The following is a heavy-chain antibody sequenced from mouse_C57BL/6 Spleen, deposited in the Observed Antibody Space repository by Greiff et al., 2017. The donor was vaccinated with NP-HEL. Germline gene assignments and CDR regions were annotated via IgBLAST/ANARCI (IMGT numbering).Heavy chain of an antibody. CDR1: GYTFTNYW. Sequence: QVQLQQSGAELVRPGTSVKMSCKASGYTFTNYWIGWAKQRPGHGLEWIGDIYPGGGYTNYNEKFKGKATLTADKSSSTAYMQFSSLTSEDSAIYYCARSGDEDWFAYLGQGTLVTVSA. J-gene: IGHJ3*01. CDR3: ARSGDEDWFAY. CDR2: IYPGGGYT. V-gene: IGHV1-63*01. D-gene: IGHD3-1*01.